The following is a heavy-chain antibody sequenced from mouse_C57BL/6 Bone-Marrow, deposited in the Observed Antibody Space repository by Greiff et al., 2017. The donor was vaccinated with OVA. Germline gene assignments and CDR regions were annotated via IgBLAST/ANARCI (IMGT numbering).Heavy chain of an antibody. CDR1: GYTFTSYW. Sequence: QVQLQQPGAELVKPGASVKLSCKASGYTFTSYWMHWVKQRPGQGLEWIGMIHPNSGSTNYNEKFKSKATLTVDKASSTAYMQLSSLTSEDSAVYYCARSGKPMGWLVSYWGQGTLVTVSA. D-gene: IGHD2-3*01. CDR3: ARSGKPMGWLVSY. CDR2: IHPNSGST. V-gene: IGHV1-64*01. J-gene: IGHJ3*01.